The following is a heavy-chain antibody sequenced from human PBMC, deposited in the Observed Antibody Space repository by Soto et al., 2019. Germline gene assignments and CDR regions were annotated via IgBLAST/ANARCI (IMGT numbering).Heavy chain of an antibody. CDR3: ATLQITTEPFDY. D-gene: IGHD3-22*01. Sequence: ASVKVSCKASGYTFTGYYMHWVRQAPGQGLERMGWINPNSGGTNYAQKFQGRVTMTRDTSISTAYMELSRLRSDDTAVYYCATLQITTEPFDYWGQGTLVTVSS. CDR2: INPNSGGT. V-gene: IGHV1-2*02. CDR1: GYTFTGYY. J-gene: IGHJ4*02.